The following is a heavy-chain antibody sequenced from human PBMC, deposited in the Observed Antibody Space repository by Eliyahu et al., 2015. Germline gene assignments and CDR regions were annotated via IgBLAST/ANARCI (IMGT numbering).Heavy chain of an antibody. Sequence: QVHLVQSGAEVKKPGSSVXXSCQVSGGVXNNHXTXWVRQAPGXGLQWMGGIIPLYPVVKYAPEFKGRVTITADESSNTVYMDLNRLRSDDTALYYCARGGYGEEPVKYFFHGLDVWGQGTTVTVSS. D-gene: IGHD5-18*01. J-gene: IGHJ6*02. CDR1: GGVXNNHX. CDR3: ARGGYGEEPVKYFFHGLDV. CDR2: IIPLYPVV. V-gene: IGHV1-69*01.